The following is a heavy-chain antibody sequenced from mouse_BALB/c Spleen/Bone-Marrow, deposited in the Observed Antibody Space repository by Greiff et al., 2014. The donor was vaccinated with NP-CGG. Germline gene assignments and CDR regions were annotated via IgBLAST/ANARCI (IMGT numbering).Heavy chain of an antibody. CDR2: IYPGNSDT. Sequence: EVQRVESGTVLARPGASVKMSCKASGYSFTSYWMHWVKERPGQGLEWIGAIYPGNSDTSYNQKFKGKAKLTAVTSASTAYMELSNLTNEDSAVYYCARGLRWCFDVWGAGTTVTVSS. V-gene: IGHV1-5*01. CDR1: GYSFTSYW. CDR3: ARGLRWCFDV. J-gene: IGHJ1*01. D-gene: IGHD1-1*01.